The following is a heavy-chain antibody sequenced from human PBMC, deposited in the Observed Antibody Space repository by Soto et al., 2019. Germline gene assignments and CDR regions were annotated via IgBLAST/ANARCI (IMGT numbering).Heavy chain of an antibody. CDR3: ARGDLAAAGNYYYYYGMDV. V-gene: IGHV6-1*01. CDR1: GESVSSNSAS. Sequence: PSQTLSLTCAISGESVSSNSASWNWFRQSPSRGLEWLGRTYYRSKWYNDYAVSVKSRITINPDTSKNQFSLQLNSVTPEDTAVYYCARGDLAAAGNYYYYYGMDVWGQGTTVTVSS. J-gene: IGHJ6*02. CDR2: TYYRSKWYN. D-gene: IGHD6-13*01.